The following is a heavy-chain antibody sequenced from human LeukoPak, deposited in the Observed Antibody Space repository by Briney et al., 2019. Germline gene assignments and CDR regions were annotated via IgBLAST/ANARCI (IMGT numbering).Heavy chain of an antibody. V-gene: IGHV4-31*03. CDR3: ASASKDTAMVQAYYFDY. D-gene: IGHD5-18*01. J-gene: IGHJ4*02. CDR2: IYYSGST. CDR1: GGSISSGGYY. Sequence: SETLSLTCTVSGGSISSGGYYWSWIRQHPGKGLEWIGYIYYSGSTYYNPSLKSRVTISVDTSKNQFSLKLSSVAAADTAVYYCASASKDTAMVQAYYFDYWGQGTLVTVSS.